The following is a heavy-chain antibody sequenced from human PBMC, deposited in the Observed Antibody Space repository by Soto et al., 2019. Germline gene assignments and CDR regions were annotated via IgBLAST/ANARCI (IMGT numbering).Heavy chain of an antibody. V-gene: IGHV3-23*01. Sequence: GGSLRLSCAASGFTLSSYAMSWVRQAPGKGLEWVSAISGSGGSTYYADSVKGRFTISRDNSKNTLYLQMNSLRAEDTAVYYCAKQTYYDFWSGYYPSATVDYWGQGTLVTVSS. J-gene: IGHJ4*02. CDR2: ISGSGGST. CDR3: AKQTYYDFWSGYYPSATVDY. CDR1: GFTLSSYA. D-gene: IGHD3-3*01.